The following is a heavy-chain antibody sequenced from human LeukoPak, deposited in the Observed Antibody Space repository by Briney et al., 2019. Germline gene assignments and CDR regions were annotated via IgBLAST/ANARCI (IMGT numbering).Heavy chain of an antibody. CDR1: GFTFRNYD. CDR2: INWNGGST. V-gene: IGHV3-20*04. D-gene: IGHD3-3*01. CDR3: ARDPGTPYYDFWSGAKYNWFDP. Sequence: PGGSLRLSCEASGFTFRNYDMNWVRQAPGKGLEWVSGINWNGGSTGYADSVKGRFTISRDNAKNSLYLQMNSLRAEDTAVYYCARDPGTPYYDFWSGAKYNWFDPWGQGTLVTVSS. J-gene: IGHJ5*02.